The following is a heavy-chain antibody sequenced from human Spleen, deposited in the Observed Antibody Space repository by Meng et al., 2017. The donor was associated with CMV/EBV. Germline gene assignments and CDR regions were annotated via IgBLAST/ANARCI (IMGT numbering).Heavy chain of an antibody. Sequence: GGSLRLSCEGSGFTFGDYAMHWVRQVPGKGLEWVSLLTWYGGSTFYGDSVKGRFTISRDNSKTSLYLQMNSLRPEDTAVYYCARDADGTGWHGAGDYWGQGTLVTVSS. CDR3: ARDADGTGWHGAGDY. CDR2: LTWYGGST. J-gene: IGHJ4*02. D-gene: IGHD6-19*01. CDR1: GFTFGDYA. V-gene: IGHV3-43D*03.